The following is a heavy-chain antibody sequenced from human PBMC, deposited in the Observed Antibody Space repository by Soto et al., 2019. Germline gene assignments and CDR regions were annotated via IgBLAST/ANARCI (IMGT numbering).Heavy chain of an antibody. V-gene: IGHV4-59*01. Sequence: SETLSLTCTVSGGSISSYYWSWIRQPPGKGLEWIGYIYYSGSTNYNPSLKSRVTISVDTSKNQFSLKLSSVTAADTAVYYCARVQMHYDILTGYYPADDYYFDYWGQGTLVTVSS. CDR3: ARVQMHYDILTGYYPADDYYFDY. CDR2: IYYSGST. J-gene: IGHJ4*02. CDR1: GGSISSYY. D-gene: IGHD3-9*01.